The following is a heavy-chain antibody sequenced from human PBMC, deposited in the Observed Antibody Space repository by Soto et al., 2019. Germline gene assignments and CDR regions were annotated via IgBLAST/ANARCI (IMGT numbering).Heavy chain of an antibody. V-gene: IGHV3-23*01. CDR3: AKPLPYNSVNDAFDV. J-gene: IGHJ3*01. CDR2: ISADGDST. CDR1: GFTFSSYG. D-gene: IGHD1-20*01. Sequence: EVQLLESGGDLVQPGGSLRLSCAVSGFTFSSYGMNWVRQAPGKGLEWVSGISADGDSTYYADSVKGRFTISRDNSKNTLYLQMNSLRAEDTAVYYCAKPLPYNSVNDAFDVWGQGTMLTVSS.